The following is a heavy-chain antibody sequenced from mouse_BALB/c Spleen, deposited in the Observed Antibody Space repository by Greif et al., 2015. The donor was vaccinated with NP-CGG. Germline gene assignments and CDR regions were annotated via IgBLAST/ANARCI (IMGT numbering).Heavy chain of an antibody. J-gene: IGHJ4*01. Sequence: QVQLQQSGAELAKPGASVKMSCKASGYTFTSYWMHWVKQRPGQGLEWIGYINPSTGYTEYNQKFKDKATLTADKSASTVFTQLSSLSSEDSAVYYCARRRTDYYAMDFWGQGTSVTVSS. CDR3: ARRRTDYYAMDF. CDR2: INPSTGYT. CDR1: GYTFTSYW. V-gene: IGHV1-7*01.